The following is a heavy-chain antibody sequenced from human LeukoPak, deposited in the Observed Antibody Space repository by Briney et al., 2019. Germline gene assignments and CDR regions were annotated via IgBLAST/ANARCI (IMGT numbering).Heavy chain of an antibody. J-gene: IGHJ5*02. CDR1: GFTFSSYS. CDR3: ASVGTAADKYNWFDP. D-gene: IGHD6-13*01. Sequence: PGGSLRLSCAASGFTFSSYSMNWVRQAPGKGLEWVSYISSSSSTIYYADSVKGRFTISRDNAKNSLYLQMNSLRAEDTAVYYCASVGTAADKYNWFDPWGQGTLVTVFS. CDR2: ISSSSSTI. V-gene: IGHV3-48*04.